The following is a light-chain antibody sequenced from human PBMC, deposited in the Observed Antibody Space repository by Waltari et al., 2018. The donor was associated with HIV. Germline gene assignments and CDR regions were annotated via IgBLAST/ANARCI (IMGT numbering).Light chain of an antibody. V-gene: IGLV1-47*01. CDR3: QSYDSSLSASI. J-gene: IGLJ2*01. CDR2: RNN. Sequence: QSVLTQPPSASGTPGQRVTISCSGSSSNIGSNYVYWYQQLPGTAPKLLIYRNNQRPSGVPDRVSGSKSGTSASLAITGLQPEDEADYYCQSYDSSLSASIFGGGTQLTVL. CDR1: SSNIGSNY.